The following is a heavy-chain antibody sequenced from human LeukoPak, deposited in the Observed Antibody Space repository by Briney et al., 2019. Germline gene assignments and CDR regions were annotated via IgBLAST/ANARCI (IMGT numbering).Heavy chain of an antibody. J-gene: IGHJ6*03. D-gene: IGHD3-22*01. Sequence: SETLSLTCTVSGGSISSGSYYWSWIRQPGGKGLEGIGRIYTSGSTNYNPCLKSRVTISVDTSKNQFSLKLSSVTAADTAVYYCARVGYYDSSGYRGYYYYYYMDVWGKGTTVTVSS. CDR2: IYTSGST. CDR1: GGSISSGSYY. CDR3: ARVGYYDSSGYRGYYYYYYMDV. V-gene: IGHV4-61*02.